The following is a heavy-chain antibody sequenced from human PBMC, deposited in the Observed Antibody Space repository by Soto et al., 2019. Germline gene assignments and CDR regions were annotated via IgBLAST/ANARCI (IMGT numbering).Heavy chain of an antibody. Sequence: QVQLQQWGAGLLKPSETLSLTCAVYGGSFSGYYWSWIRQPPGKGLEWIGEINHSGSTNYNPSLKSRVTISVDTYKNQFSLKLSSVTAADTAVYYCARDEEQWLVQDYYGMDVWGQGTTVTVSS. J-gene: IGHJ6*02. CDR2: INHSGST. D-gene: IGHD6-19*01. CDR3: ARDEEQWLVQDYYGMDV. V-gene: IGHV4-34*01. CDR1: GGSFSGYY.